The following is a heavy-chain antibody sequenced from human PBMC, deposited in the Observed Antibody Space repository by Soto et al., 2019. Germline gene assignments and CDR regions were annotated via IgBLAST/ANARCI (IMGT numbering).Heavy chain of an antibody. CDR1: GFTLDTYG. D-gene: IGHD2-21*01. Sequence: QEQLVESGGGMVQPGGSLRLSCAVSGFTLDTYGMHWVRQAAGQGLEWVAVSWHDGRHLDYADSVRGRCTVFRDDSKNTLLLEMNGLRGDDTAVYYCARDWGACTPGECYSRGFELWGKGTLVTFSS. J-gene: IGHJ3*01. V-gene: IGHV3-33*01. CDR3: ARDWGACTPGECYSRGFEL. CDR2: SWHDGRHL.